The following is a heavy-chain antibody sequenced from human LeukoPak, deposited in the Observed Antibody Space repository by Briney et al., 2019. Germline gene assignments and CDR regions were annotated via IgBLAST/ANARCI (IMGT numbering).Heavy chain of an antibody. J-gene: IGHJ4*02. CDR2: ISGNGGDT. D-gene: IGHD3-16*01. Sequence: GGSLRLSCAASGFTFTAYAMYWVRQAPGKGLEYVAAISGNGGDTHYADSVKGRFTISRDNAKNTLFVQLDSLRPEDMAVYYCARDRAAGLGYDPSGLDYWGQGTLVAVSS. V-gene: IGHV3-64*02. CDR3: ARDRAAGLGYDPSGLDY. CDR1: GFTFTAYA.